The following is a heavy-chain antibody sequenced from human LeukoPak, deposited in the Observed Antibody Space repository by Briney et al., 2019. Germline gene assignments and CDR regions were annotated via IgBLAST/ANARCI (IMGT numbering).Heavy chain of an antibody. CDR2: ISYDGSNK. Sequence: GRSLRLSCAASGFTFSSYGMHWVRQAPGKGLEWVAVISYDGSNKYYADSVKGRFTISRDNSKNTLYLQINSLRAEDTAVYYCAKKYNTGLDPWGQGTLVTVSS. D-gene: IGHD1-14*01. V-gene: IGHV3-30*18. CDR3: AKKYNTGLDP. CDR1: GFTFSSYG. J-gene: IGHJ5*02.